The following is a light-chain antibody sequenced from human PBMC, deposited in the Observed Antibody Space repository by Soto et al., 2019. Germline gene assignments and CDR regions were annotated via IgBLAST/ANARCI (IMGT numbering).Light chain of an antibody. CDR2: EVT. V-gene: IGLV2-14*01. J-gene: IGLJ1*01. CDR3: GSYTSTYVRI. CDR1: SSDVGGYSY. Sequence: QSALTQPASVSGSPGQSITISCTGTSSDVGGYSYVSWYQQYPGRAPKLIIYEVTNRPSGVSDRFSGSKSGNVASLTISGLQAADEADYYCGSYTSTYVRIFGTGTKLTVL.